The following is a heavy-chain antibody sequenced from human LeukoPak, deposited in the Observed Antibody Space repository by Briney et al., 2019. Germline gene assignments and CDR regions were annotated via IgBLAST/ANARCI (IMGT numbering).Heavy chain of an antibody. CDR1: GGSISSYY. D-gene: IGHD6-19*01. J-gene: IGHJ6*02. CDR3: ARVTVLVAGTSYYGMDV. V-gene: IGHV4-59*01. CDR2: IYYSGST. Sequence: KPSETLSLTCTVSGGSISSYYWSWVRQPPGKGLEWIGYIYYSGSTNYNPSLKGRVTISVDTSKNQFSLKLSSVTAADTAVYYCARVTVLVAGTSYYGMDVWGQGTTVTVSS.